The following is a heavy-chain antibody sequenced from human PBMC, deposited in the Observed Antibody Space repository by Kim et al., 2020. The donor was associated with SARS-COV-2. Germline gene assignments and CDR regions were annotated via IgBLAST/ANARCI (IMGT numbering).Heavy chain of an antibody. CDR3: ARSRGL. CDR2: IKQDGSEK. V-gene: IGHV3-7*01. D-gene: IGHD3-10*01. Sequence: TFSNYWRSWVRQAPGKGLEWVANIKQDGSEKNYVDSVKGRFIISRDNAKNSLYLQMNSLRADDTAVYYCARSRGLWGQGTLVTVSS. J-gene: IGHJ4*02. CDR1: TFSNYW.